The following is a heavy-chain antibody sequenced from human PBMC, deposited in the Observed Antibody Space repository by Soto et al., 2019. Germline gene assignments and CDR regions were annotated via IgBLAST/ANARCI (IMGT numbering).Heavy chain of an antibody. CDR1: GGSITTTTYY. J-gene: IGHJ4*02. CDR2: IYYSGST. Sequence: SETLSLTCTVSGGSITTTTYYWGWIRQPPGKGLEWIGSIYYSGSTYYNPSLKSRVTISVDTSKRQFSLRLSSLTAADTAVYYCAREGRTYYSVFDNWGQGTLVTVSS. CDR3: AREGRTYYSVFDN. D-gene: IGHD1-26*01. V-gene: IGHV4-39*02.